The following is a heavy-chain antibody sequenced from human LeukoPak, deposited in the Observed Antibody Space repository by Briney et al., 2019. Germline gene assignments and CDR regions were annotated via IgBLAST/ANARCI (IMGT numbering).Heavy chain of an antibody. V-gene: IGHV4-59*01. CDR1: GGSISSYY. CDR2: IYYSGST. Sequence: SETLSLTCTVSGGSISSYYWSWIRQPPGKGLEWIGYIYYSGSTNYNPSLKSRVTISVDTSKNQFSLKLSSVTAADTAVYYCARDRMYYYGSGKEGDWFDPWGQGTLVTVSS. D-gene: IGHD3-10*01. CDR3: ARDRMYYYGSGKEGDWFDP. J-gene: IGHJ5*02.